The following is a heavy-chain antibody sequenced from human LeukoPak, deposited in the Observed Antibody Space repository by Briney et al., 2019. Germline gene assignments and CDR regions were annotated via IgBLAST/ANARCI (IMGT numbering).Heavy chain of an antibody. J-gene: IGHJ4*02. CDR3: ARDPRPLVATTLDY. Sequence: HTGGSLRLSCAASGFTFSSYAMHWVRQAPGKGLEWVAVISYDGSNKYYADSVKGRFTISRDNSKNTLYLQMNSLRAGDTAVYYCARDPRPLVATTLDYWGQGTLVTVSS. D-gene: IGHD5-12*01. CDR1: GFTFSSYA. V-gene: IGHV3-30-3*01. CDR2: ISYDGSNK.